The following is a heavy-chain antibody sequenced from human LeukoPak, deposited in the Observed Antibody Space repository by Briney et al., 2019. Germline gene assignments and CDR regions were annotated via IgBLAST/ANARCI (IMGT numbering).Heavy chain of an antibody. J-gene: IGHJ6*03. CDR1: GFTFTDYP. Sequence: GGSLRLSCAASGFTFTDYPMSWVRQAPGKGVEWVSALTRSGGDTYHADTVKGRFTISRDNSKDTLYLQMNSLRVEDTAIYYCARESSGSYYGYYYYYYMDVWGKGTTVTVSS. D-gene: IGHD1-26*01. V-gene: IGHV3-23*01. CDR3: ARESSGSYYGYYYYYYMDV. CDR2: LTRSGGDT.